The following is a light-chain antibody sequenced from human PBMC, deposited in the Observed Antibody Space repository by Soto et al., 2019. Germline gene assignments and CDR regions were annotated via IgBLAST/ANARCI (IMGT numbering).Light chain of an antibody. Sequence: IVLTQSPGTLSLSPGESATLSCRASQSVSSSYLAWYQQKHGQAPRLLIYGASSRATGIPDRFSGSGSGTDLTITISRLEPEDFEVDYCQQYGSSRITFGQGTRLEIK. CDR3: QQYGSSRIT. V-gene: IGKV3-20*01. J-gene: IGKJ5*01. CDR2: GAS. CDR1: QSVSSSY.